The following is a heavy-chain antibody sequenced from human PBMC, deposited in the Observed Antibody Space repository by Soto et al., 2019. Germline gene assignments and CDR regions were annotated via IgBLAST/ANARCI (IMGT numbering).Heavy chain of an antibody. Sequence: SVKVSCKASGGTFGSDPISWVRQAPGQGLEWMGGIAPIFGTTNFAQKFQGRLTITADEATSTAYMDLSSLRFEDTAVYYCAKERIRRGWYGSGPFDIWG. CDR1: GGTFGSDP. D-gene: IGHD6-19*01. V-gene: IGHV1-69*13. CDR2: IAPIFGTT. CDR3: AKERIRRGWYGSGPFDI. J-gene: IGHJ3*02.